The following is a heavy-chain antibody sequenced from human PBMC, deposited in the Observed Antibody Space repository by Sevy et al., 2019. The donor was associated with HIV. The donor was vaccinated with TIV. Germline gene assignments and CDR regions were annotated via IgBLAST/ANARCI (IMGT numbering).Heavy chain of an antibody. V-gene: IGHV3-48*03. J-gene: IGHJ5*02. Sequence: GGSLRLSCEASGFTFRSYEMNWVRQAPGKGLEWVSYISSSGSIICYADSVKGRLTISRDNAKNSLYMQMNSMRAEDTAVYYCARVDANYDKGFDPWGQGTLVTVSS. CDR2: ISSSGSII. CDR3: ARVDANYDKGFDP. D-gene: IGHD3-22*01. CDR1: GFTFRSYE.